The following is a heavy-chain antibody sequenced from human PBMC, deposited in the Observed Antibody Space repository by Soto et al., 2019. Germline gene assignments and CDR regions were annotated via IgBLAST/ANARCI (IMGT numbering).Heavy chain of an antibody. Sequence: SETLSLTCTVSGGSISSSSYYWSWIRQPPGKGLEWIGEINHSGSTNYNPSLKSRVTISVDTSKNQFSLKLSSVTAADTSMYYCARLHPKYYYYYGMDVWGQGTTVTVSS. CDR1: GGSISSSSYY. CDR2: INHSGST. V-gene: IGHV4-39*07. J-gene: IGHJ6*02. CDR3: ARLHPKYYYYYGMDV. D-gene: IGHD4-4*01.